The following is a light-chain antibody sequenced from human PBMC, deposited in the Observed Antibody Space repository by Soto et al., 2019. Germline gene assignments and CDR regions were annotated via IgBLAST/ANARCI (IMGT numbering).Light chain of an antibody. V-gene: IGLV2-8*01. CDR3: SSYGGSNNFV. CDR2: EVT. J-gene: IGLJ1*01. Sequence: QSALTQPPSASASPGQSVTISCTGTSSDVGGYNFVSWYQHFPGKAPKLIIYEVTKRPSGVPDRFSGSKSGNTASLTVSGLQTDDEADYYCSSYGGSNNFVFGTGTKLTVL. CDR1: SSDVGGYNF.